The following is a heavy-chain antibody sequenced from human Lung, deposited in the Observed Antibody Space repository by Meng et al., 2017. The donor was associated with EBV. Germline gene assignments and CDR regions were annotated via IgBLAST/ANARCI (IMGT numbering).Heavy chain of an antibody. CDR1: GYTFTSYA. CDR2: INGGNGKT. CDR3: ARDVVVPAALTVRIDY. V-gene: IGHV1-3*01. J-gene: IGHJ4*02. D-gene: IGHD2-2*01. Sequence: QVQLVQSGAEVKKPGASVKVSWKASGYTFTSYAIHWVRQAPGQRLEWMGWINGGNGKTKYSQKFQGRVTITRDTSASTAYMELSSLRSEDTAVYYCARDVVVPAALTVRIDYWGQGTLVTVSS.